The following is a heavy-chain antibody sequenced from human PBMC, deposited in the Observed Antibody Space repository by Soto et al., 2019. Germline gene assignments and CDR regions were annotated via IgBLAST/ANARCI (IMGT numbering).Heavy chain of an antibody. Sequence: PGGSLRLSCAASGFTFDDYARHWVRQAPGKGLEWVSGISWNSGSIGYADSVKGRFTISRDNAKNSLYLQMNSLRAEDTALYYCAKDKTLSGWYAFDYWGQGTLVTVSS. V-gene: IGHV3-9*01. D-gene: IGHD6-19*01. CDR1: GFTFDDYA. CDR3: AKDKTLSGWYAFDY. CDR2: ISWNSGSI. J-gene: IGHJ4*02.